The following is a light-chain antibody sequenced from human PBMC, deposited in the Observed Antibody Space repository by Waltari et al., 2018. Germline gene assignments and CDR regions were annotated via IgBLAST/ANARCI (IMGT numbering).Light chain of an antibody. J-gene: IGKJ2*01. CDR1: ESISAW. CDR2: KVS. V-gene: IGKV1-5*03. Sequence: DIQLTQSPSTLSASVGDRVTITCRASESISAWLAWYQHKPGKAPKRLIYKVSTLEGGVPSRFSGTGSGTEFSLIISSLQPDDLGIYYCQQYDSSPYTFGQGTKLEIK. CDR3: QQYDSSPYT.